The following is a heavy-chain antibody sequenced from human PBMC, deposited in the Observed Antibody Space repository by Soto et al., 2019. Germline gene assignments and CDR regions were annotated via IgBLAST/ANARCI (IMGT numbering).Heavy chain of an antibody. V-gene: IGHV3-30-3*01. CDR2: ISYDGSNK. CDR1: GFTFSSYA. CDR3: ARDLRLWPAYYYGMDV. D-gene: IGHD5-18*01. Sequence: PGGSLRLSCAASGFTFSSYAMHWVRQAPGKGLEWVAVISYDGSNKYYADSVKGRFTISRDNSKNTLYLQMNSLRAEDTAVYYCARDLRLWPAYYYGMDVWGQGTTVTVSS. J-gene: IGHJ6*02.